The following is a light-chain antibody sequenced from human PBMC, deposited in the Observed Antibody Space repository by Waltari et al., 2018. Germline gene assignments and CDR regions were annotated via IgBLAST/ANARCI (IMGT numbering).Light chain of an antibody. J-gene: IGKJ4*01. V-gene: IGKV3-11*01. CDR2: DES. CDR3: QQRSNWLT. CDR1: QTVSNY. Sequence: EIVSTQSPATLSVSPGERATLSCRASQTVSNYLPWYHQKPGQAPRLLIDDESNRATGIPARFSGSGSGTDFALTTSSLEPEDFTFYYCQQRSNWLTFGGGTKVEIK.